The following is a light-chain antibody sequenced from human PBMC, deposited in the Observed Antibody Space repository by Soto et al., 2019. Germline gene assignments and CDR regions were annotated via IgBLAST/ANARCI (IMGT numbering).Light chain of an antibody. CDR3: LKHNSYPYT. Sequence: DIQMTQSPSSLSASVGDRVSITCRASQGITRDLAWYQQKPGKAPKRLIYAASSLQSGVPSRFSGSGSVTEFTLTISSLQPEDFATYYCLKHNSYPYTFGQGTRLEIK. CDR2: AAS. J-gene: IGKJ2*01. CDR1: QGITRD. V-gene: IGKV1-17*01.